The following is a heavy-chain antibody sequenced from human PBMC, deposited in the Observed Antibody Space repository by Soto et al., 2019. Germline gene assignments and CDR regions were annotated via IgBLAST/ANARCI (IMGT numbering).Heavy chain of an antibody. CDR3: ARADYGDYVDAFDS. J-gene: IGHJ3*02. CDR1: SGSISSSNW. CDR2: IYHSGST. V-gene: IGHV4-4*02. Sequence: SETLSLTCAVSSGSISSSNWWSWVRQPPGKGMEWIGEIYHSGSTNYNPSLKSRVTISVDKSKNQFSLKLSSVTAADTAVYYCARADYGDYVDAFDSWGQGTMVTVSS. D-gene: IGHD4-17*01.